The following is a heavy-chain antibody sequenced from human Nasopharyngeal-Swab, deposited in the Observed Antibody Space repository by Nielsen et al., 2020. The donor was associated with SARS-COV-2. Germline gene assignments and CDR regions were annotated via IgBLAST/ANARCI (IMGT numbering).Heavy chain of an antibody. V-gene: IGHV3-30*18. CDR2: ISHDGSNR. CDR3: AKVKWDRQAPVDY. CDR1: GFTFSSYD. J-gene: IGHJ4*02. Sequence: GESLTISCAASGFTFSSYDMHWVRQAPGKGLEWVAVISHDGSNRYYADSVKGRFTIPRDNSKNTLYLQMNSLRDEDTAVYYCAKVKWDRQAPVDYWGQGTLVTVSS. D-gene: IGHD1-26*01.